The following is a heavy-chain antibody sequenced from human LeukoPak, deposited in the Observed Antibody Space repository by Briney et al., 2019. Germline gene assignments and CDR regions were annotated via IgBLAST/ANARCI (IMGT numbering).Heavy chain of an antibody. Sequence: GGSLRLSCAASGFTFSGYSMNWVRQAPGKGLEWVSSISSSSSYIYYADSVKGRFTISRDNAKNSLYLQMNSLRAEDTAVYYCARAEGDSSSWYRYWGQGTLVTVSS. CDR2: ISSSSSYI. V-gene: IGHV3-21*01. D-gene: IGHD6-13*01. J-gene: IGHJ4*02. CDR1: GFTFSGYS. CDR3: ARAEGDSSSWYRY.